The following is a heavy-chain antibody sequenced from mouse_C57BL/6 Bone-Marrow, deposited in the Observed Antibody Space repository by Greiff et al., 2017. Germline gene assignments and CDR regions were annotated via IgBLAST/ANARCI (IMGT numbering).Heavy chain of an antibody. V-gene: IGHV7-3*01. Sequence: EVQVVESGGGLVQPGGSLSLSCAASGFTFTDYYMSWVRQPPGKALEWLGFIRNKANGYTTEYSASVKGRFTISRDNSQSILYLQMNALSAEDSATYYCARYPLSGSSTSGVPYWYFDVWGTGTTVTVSS. D-gene: IGHD1-1*01. J-gene: IGHJ1*03. CDR3: ARYPLSGSSTSGVPYWYFDV. CDR2: IRNKANGYTT. CDR1: GFTFTDYY.